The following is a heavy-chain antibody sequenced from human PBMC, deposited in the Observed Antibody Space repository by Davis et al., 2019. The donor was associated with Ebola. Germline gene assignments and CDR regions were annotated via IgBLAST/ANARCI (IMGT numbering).Heavy chain of an antibody. V-gene: IGHV1-2*06. CDR1: GYTFAAHY. CDR2: FNPNFGGK. Sequence: AASVKVSCKASGYTFAAHYIHWVRQAPGQGLEWMGRFNPNFGGKIFAQKFQDRLSMTVDTSVNTVYMELDSLTSDDTAVYYCARGHTYGRWDDWYDPWGQGTLVTVSS. CDR3: ARGHTYGRWDDWYDP. J-gene: IGHJ5*02. D-gene: IGHD5-18*01.